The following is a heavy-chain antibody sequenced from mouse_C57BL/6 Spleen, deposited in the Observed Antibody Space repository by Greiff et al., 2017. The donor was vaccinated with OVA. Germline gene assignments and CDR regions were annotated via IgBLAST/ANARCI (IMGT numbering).Heavy chain of an antibody. CDR3: AGYDFLYYFDY. V-gene: IGHV5-4*03. CDR1: GFTFSSYA. D-gene: IGHD2-4*01. CDR2: ISDGGSYT. Sequence: EVKLMESGGGLVKPGGSLKLSCAASGFTFSSYAMPWVRQTPEKRLEWVATISDGGSYTYYPDNVKGRFTISRDNAKNNLYLQMSHLKSEDTAMYYCAGYDFLYYFDYWGQGTTLTVSS. J-gene: IGHJ2*01.